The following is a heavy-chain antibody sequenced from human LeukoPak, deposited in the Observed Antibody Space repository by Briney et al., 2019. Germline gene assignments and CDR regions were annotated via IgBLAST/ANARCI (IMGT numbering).Heavy chain of an antibody. Sequence: PGRSLRLSCAASGFTFSSYGMHWVRQAPGKGLEWVAVIWYDGSNKYYADSVKGRFTISRDNSKNTLYLQMNSLRAEDTAVYYCARGRGMRSAFDIWGQGTMVTVSS. CDR3: ARGRGMRSAFDI. CDR1: GFTFSSYG. D-gene: IGHD3-10*01. V-gene: IGHV3-33*08. CDR2: IWYDGSNK. J-gene: IGHJ3*02.